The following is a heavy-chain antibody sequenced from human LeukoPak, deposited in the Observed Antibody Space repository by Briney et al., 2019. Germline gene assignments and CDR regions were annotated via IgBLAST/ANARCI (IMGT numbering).Heavy chain of an antibody. CDR1: GGSISSGSYY. CDR2: IYSSGST. J-gene: IGHJ4*02. CDR3: ARGDGDVPQFDY. V-gene: IGHV4-61*02. Sequence: PSETLSLTCSVSGGSISSGSYYWSWIRQPAGKGLEWIGRIYSSGSTNYNPSLKSRVTISVDTSKNQFSLKLSSVTAADTAVYYCARGDGDVPQFDYWGQGTLVTVSS.